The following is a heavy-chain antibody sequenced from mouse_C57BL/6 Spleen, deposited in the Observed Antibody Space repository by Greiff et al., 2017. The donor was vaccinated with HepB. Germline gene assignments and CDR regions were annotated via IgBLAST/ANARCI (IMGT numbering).Heavy chain of an antibody. CDR1: GFSLTSYG. V-gene: IGHV2-2*01. Sequence: VQLQQSGPGLVQPSQSLSITCTVSGFSLTSYGVHWVRQSPGKGLEWLGVIWSGGRTDYNAAFISRLSISKDNSKSQVFFKMNSLQADDTAIYYCARNTYDGYYFDYWGQGTTLTVSS. D-gene: IGHD2-3*01. CDR3: ARNTYDGYYFDY. CDR2: IWSGGRT. J-gene: IGHJ2*01.